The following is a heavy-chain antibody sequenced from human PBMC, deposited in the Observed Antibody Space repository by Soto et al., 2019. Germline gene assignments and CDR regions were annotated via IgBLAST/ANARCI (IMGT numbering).Heavy chain of an antibody. CDR1: GYTFTSYD. D-gene: IGHD6-6*01. V-gene: IGHV1-8*01. CDR2: MNPNRGNT. Sequence: ASVKVSCQASGYTFTSYDINWVRQATGQGLEWMGWMNPNRGNTGYAQKFQVRVTMTRNTSIITAYMEPSSLRSEETAVYHGASEGIAAGRPYRWFNYYCGLDVWGQGSTVTVSS. J-gene: IGHJ6*02. CDR3: ASEGIAAGRPYRWFNYYCGLDV.